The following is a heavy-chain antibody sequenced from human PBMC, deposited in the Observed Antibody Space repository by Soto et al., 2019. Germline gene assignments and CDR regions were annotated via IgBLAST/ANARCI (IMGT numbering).Heavy chain of an antibody. V-gene: IGHV1-69*01. J-gene: IGHJ6*02. CDR3: ARSQGSSTSLEIYYYYYYGMAV. D-gene: IGHD2-2*01. CDR2: IIPIPGTA. CDR1: GGTFSSYA. Sequence: QVQLVQSGAEVKKPGSSVKVSCKASGGTFSSYAISWVRQAPGQGLEWIGGIIPIPGTANSAQKFQGRVTITADESTSTAYMELSSLRSEDTAVYYCARSQGSSTSLEIYYYYYYGMAVWGQGTTVTVSS.